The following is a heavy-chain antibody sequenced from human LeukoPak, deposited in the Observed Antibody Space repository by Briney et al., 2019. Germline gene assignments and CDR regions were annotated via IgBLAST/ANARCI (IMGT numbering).Heavy chain of an antibody. CDR1: GFTFSSYA. J-gene: IGHJ4*02. V-gene: IGHV3-30-3*01. CDR3: ARSRSYYPADY. Sequence: GGSLRLSCSASGFTFSSYAMHWVRQAPGKGLEWVAVISYDGSNKYYAGSVKGRFTISRDDAKNPLYLQMNSLRAEDTAVYYCARSRSYYPADYWGQGTPVTVSS. CDR2: ISYDGSNK. D-gene: IGHD1-26*01.